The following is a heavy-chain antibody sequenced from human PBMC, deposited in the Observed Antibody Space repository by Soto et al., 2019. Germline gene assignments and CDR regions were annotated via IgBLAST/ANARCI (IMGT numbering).Heavy chain of an antibody. J-gene: IGHJ4*02. CDR2: INPNSGGT. V-gene: IGHV1-2*02. D-gene: IGHD4-17*01. Sequence: ASVKVSCKASGYTFTGYYMHWVRQAPGQGLEWMGWINPNSGGTNYAQKFQGRVTMTRDTSISTAYMELSRLRSDDTAVYYCARDDYGDYYFDYWGQGTLVTVSS. CDR3: ARDDYGDYYFDY. CDR1: GYTFTGYY.